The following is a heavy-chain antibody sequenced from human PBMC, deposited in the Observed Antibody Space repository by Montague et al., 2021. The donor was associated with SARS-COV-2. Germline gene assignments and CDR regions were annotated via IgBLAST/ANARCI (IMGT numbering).Heavy chain of an antibody. D-gene: IGHD5-12*01. J-gene: IGHJ3*02. Sequence: SETLSLTSTVSGGSISSSSYYWDWIRQPPGKGLEWIGSIYDSGSTYYNPSLKSRVTISVDTSKNHFSLKLSSVTAADTAVYYCARRGRKLLPVATTIGGFDIWGQGTMVTVSS. CDR1: GGSISSSSYY. CDR2: IYDSGST. V-gene: IGHV4-39*02. CDR3: ARRGRKLLPVATTIGGFDI.